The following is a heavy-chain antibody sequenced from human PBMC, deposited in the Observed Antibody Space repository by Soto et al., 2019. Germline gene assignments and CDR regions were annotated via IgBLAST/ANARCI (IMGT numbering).Heavy chain of an antibody. V-gene: IGHV2-5*02. CDR1: AFSLSTGGVG. D-gene: IGHD2-21*02. Sequence: QITLKESGPTLVKPTQTLTLTCTFSAFSLSTGGVGVGWIRQPPGKALEGLALIYWDDDKGYSPSLRSSPTTTSNTSKHQVFLTMDNTDPVDTATYYCIQSRCGGDCLQSYASYYYSGMDVWGQGTTLTLSS. CDR3: IQSRCGGDCLQSYASYYYSGMDV. J-gene: IGHJ6*02. CDR2: IYWDDDK.